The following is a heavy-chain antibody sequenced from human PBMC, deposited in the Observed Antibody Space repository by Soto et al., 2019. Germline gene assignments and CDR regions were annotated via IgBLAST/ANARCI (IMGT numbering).Heavy chain of an antibody. V-gene: IGHV4-30-4*01. CDR1: GDSISSGNHY. J-gene: IGHJ5*02. Sequence: LSLTCTISGDSISSGNHYWSWIRQPPGKGLEWIGYIFYSGTAYYNPSLKSRLTISVDTSKNQFSLKLSSVTAADTAVYYCARTDYGTAYFDPWGQGSLVTVSS. D-gene: IGHD3-10*01. CDR2: IFYSGTA. CDR3: ARTDYGTAYFDP.